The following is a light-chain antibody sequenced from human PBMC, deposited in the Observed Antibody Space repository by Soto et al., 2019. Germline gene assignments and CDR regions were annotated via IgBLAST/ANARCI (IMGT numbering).Light chain of an antibody. CDR2: GAS. V-gene: IGKV3-20*01. CDR3: QHYGSSPPMYT. CDR1: QSVSSSL. J-gene: IGKJ2*01. Sequence: EIVLTQSPGTLSLSPGERATLSCRASQSVSSSLLAWYQQRPGQAPRLLIYGASTRATGIPDRFSGSGSGTDFTLSISRLEPEDFAVYHCQHYGSSPPMYTFGQGTKLEIK.